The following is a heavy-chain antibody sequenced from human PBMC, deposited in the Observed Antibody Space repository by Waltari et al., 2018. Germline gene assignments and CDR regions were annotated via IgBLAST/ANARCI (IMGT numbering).Heavy chain of an antibody. CDR3: AKGSSTGRPYYFDY. CDR1: GFTFSGYV. J-gene: IGHJ4*02. CDR2: ICAASSST. Sequence: EVQLLGSGGGLVQPGGSLRLSCAASGFTFSGYVLSWVRQAPGKGVDWFSSICAASSSTYHAAAMKGRFTISREHSRNPLYLQMDILGAEDTAIYYCAKGSSTGRPYYFDYWGQGTLVTVSS. V-gene: IGHV3-23*01.